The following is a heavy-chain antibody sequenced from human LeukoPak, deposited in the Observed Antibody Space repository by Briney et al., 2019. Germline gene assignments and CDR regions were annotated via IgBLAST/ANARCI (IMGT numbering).Heavy chain of an antibody. CDR1: GYSISSGYY. CDR2: IYHSGST. CDR3: AREPVRGVSI. V-gene: IGHV4-38-2*02. D-gene: IGHD3-10*01. J-gene: IGHJ4*02. Sequence: PSETLSLTCTVSGYSISSGYYWGWIRQPPGKGLEWIGSIYHSGSTYYNPSLKSRVTISVDTSKNQFSLKLSSVTAADTAVYYCAREPVRGVSIWGQGTLVTVSS.